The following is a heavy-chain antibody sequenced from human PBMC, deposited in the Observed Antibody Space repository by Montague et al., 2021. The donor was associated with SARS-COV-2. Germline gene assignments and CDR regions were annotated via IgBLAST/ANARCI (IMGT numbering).Heavy chain of an antibody. CDR2: IYSSGGT. CDR1: GGSISHYY. J-gene: IGHJ4*02. Sequence: SETLSLTCAVSGGSISHYYWSWIRQPPGKGLEWIGYIYSSGGTNXNPSLKSRVTLSLDAAKNHFSLRLSSVTAADTAVYYCARRTGILTGYYDYWGQGTLVTVSS. D-gene: IGHD3-9*01. CDR3: ARRTGILTGYYDY. V-gene: IGHV4-59*01.